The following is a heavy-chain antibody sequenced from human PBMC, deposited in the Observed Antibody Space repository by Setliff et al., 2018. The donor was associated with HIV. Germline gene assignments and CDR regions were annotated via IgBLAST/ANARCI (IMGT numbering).Heavy chain of an antibody. CDR3: ARIRAGYSSSRYYGKTPFDAFDI. D-gene: IGHD6-13*01. Sequence: SGPTLVNPTQTLTLTCTFSGFSLSTSGMCVSWIRQPPGKALEWLARIDWDDDKYYSTSLKTRLTISKDTSKNQVVLTMTNMDPVDTATYYCARIRAGYSSSRYYGKTPFDAFDIWGQGTMVTVSS. CDR1: GFSLSTSGMC. CDR2: IDWDDDK. V-gene: IGHV2-70*11. J-gene: IGHJ3*02.